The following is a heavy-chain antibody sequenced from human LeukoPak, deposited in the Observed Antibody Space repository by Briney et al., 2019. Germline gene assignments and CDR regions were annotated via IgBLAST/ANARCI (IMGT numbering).Heavy chain of an antibody. V-gene: IGHV4-34*01. D-gene: IGHD6-19*01. Sequence: SKTLSLTCAVYGGSFSGYYWSWIRQPPGKGLEWIGEINHSGSTNYNPSLKSRVTISVDTSKNQFSLKLSSVTAADTAVYYCARAVAGPPRDYWGQGTLVTVSS. CDR1: GGSFSGYY. J-gene: IGHJ4*02. CDR2: INHSGST. CDR3: ARAVAGPPRDY.